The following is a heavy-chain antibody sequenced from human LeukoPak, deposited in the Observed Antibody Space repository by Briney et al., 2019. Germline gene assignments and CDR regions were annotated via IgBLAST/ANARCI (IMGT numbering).Heavy chain of an antibody. Sequence: SETLSLTCAVYGGSFSGYYWSWIRQPPGKGLEWIGEINHSGSTNYNPSLKSQVTISVDTSKNQFSLKLSSVTAADTAVYYCARGPGVAALTPHTGMDVWGKGTTVTVSS. CDR3: ARGPGVAALTPHTGMDV. V-gene: IGHV4-34*01. J-gene: IGHJ6*04. CDR1: GGSFSGYY. CDR2: INHSGST. D-gene: IGHD6-6*01.